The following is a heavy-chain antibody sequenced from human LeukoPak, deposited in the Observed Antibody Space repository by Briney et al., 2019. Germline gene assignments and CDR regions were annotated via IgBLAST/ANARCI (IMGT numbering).Heavy chain of an antibody. CDR1: GFTFSSYS. J-gene: IGHJ3*02. D-gene: IGHD3-10*01. CDR2: ISSSSSTI. V-gene: IGHV3-48*01. Sequence: GGALRLSCAASGFTFSSYSMNWVRQAPGKGLEWVSYISSSSSTIYYADSVKGRFTISRDNAKNSLYLQMNSLRAEDTAVYYCARDPRYYGSGNVPAFDIWGQGTMVTVSS. CDR3: ARDPRYYGSGNVPAFDI.